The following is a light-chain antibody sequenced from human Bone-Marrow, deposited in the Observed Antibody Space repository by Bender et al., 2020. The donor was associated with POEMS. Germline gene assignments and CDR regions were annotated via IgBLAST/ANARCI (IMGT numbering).Light chain of an antibody. CDR2: KTF. V-gene: IGLV1-47*01. Sequence: QSVMSQPPSVSATPGQRVTISCSGSSSNVGNNYVCWYQQLPGTAPKLLIYKTFQRPSGVPERFSASKSGTSASLAIDGLRSEDEADYHCATWDDTLSGLVFGGGTKLTVL. CDR3: ATWDDTLSGLV. J-gene: IGLJ3*02. CDR1: SSNVGNNY.